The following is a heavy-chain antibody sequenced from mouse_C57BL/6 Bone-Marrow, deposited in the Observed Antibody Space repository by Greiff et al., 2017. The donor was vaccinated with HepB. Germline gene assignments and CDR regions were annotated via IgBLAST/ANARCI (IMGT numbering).Heavy chain of an antibody. Sequence: VHVKQSGPELVKPGASVKMSCKASGYTFTDYNMHWVKQSHGKSLEWIGYINPNNGGTSYNQKFKGKATLTVNKSSSTAYMELRSLTSEDSAVYYCARCYYDYDEDYWGQGTTLTVSS. V-gene: IGHV1-22*01. J-gene: IGHJ2*01. CDR2: INPNNGGT. CDR1: GYTFTDYN. D-gene: IGHD2-4*01. CDR3: ARCYYDYDEDY.